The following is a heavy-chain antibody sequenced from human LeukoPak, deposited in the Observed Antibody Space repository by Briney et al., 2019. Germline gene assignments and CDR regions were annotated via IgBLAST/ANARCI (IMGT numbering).Heavy chain of an antibody. Sequence: ASVKVSCKASGYTFTNYDIMWVRQATGQGPEWMGWINPNSGGTNYAQKFQGRVTMTRDTSISTAYMELSRLRSDDTAVYYCARGTKKYYFDYWGQGTLVTVSS. J-gene: IGHJ4*02. D-gene: IGHD1-1*01. V-gene: IGHV1-2*02. CDR2: INPNSGGT. CDR1: GYTFTNYD. CDR3: ARGTKKYYFDY.